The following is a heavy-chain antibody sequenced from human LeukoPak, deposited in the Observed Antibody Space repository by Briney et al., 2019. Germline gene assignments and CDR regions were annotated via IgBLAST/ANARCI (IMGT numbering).Heavy chain of an antibody. Sequence: GGSLRLSCEVSGFTFETYWMGWVRQAPGKGLEWVANIDEDGNEEHYVRSVKGRFTISRDNAKNTLYLQMNSLRAEDTAGYYCARVRGDYYMDVWGKGTTVTVSS. CDR2: IDEDGNEE. CDR1: GFTFETYW. CDR3: ARVRGDYYMDV. D-gene: IGHD2-15*01. V-gene: IGHV3-7*01. J-gene: IGHJ6*03.